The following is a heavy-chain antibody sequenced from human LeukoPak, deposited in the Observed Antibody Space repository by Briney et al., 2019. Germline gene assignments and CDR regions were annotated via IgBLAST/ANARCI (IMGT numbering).Heavy chain of an antibody. Sequence: SETLSLTCTVSGGSISSGGYYWSWIRQHPGKGLKWIGYISDNGGTYYNPSLKSRVIISVDTSKNQFSLNLSSVTAADTAVYYCARRSAFDVWGQGTMVTVSS. CDR1: GGSISSGGYY. CDR3: ARRSAFDV. J-gene: IGHJ3*01. V-gene: IGHV4-31*03. CDR2: ISDNGGT.